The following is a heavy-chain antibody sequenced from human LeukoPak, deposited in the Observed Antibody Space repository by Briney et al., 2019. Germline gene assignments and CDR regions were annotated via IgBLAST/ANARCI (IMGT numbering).Heavy chain of an antibody. CDR1: GYAFNSYG. CDR3: ARYYCSGGRCYGHYYYGMDV. J-gene: IGHJ6*02. CDR2: ISVYNGNT. Sequence: GASVKVSCKTSGYAFNSYGISWVRRAPGQGLEWMGLISVYNGNTNYAQKFQGRVSMTTDTPTTTAYMELRSLRSDDTAVYYCARYYCSGGRCYGHYYYGMDVWGQGTTVTVSS. D-gene: IGHD2-15*01. V-gene: IGHV1-18*01.